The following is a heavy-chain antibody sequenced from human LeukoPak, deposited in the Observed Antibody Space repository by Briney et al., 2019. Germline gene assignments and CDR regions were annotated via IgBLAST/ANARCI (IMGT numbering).Heavy chain of an antibody. V-gene: IGHV1-69*13. CDR3: ATYDILTGFSDY. CDR2: IIPIFGTA. CDR1: GGTFSSYA. D-gene: IGHD3-9*01. J-gene: IGHJ4*02. Sequence: SVKVSCKASGGTFSSYAISWVRQAPGQGLEWMGGIIPIFGTANYAQKFQGRVTITADESTSTAYMELSSLRSEDTAVYYCATYDILTGFSDYWGQGTLVTVSS.